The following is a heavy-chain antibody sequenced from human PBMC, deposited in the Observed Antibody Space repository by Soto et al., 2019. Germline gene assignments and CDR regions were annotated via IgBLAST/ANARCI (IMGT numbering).Heavy chain of an antibody. D-gene: IGHD3-10*01. CDR1: GGSFSGYY. CDR3: ARDSFVQLAASGIDY. V-gene: IGHV4-34*01. J-gene: IGHJ4*02. Sequence: PSETLSLTCAVYGGSFSGYYWSWIRQPPGKGLEWIGEINHSGSTNYNPSLKSRVNISVDTSKNQFSLKLSSVTAADTAVYYCARDSFVQLAASGIDYWGQGTLVTVS. CDR2: INHSGST.